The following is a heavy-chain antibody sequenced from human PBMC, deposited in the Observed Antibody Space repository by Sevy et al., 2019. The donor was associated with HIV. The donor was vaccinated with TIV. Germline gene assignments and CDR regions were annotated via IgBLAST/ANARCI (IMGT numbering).Heavy chain of an antibody. J-gene: IGHJ3*02. Sequence: GGSLRLSCTASGFTFNNYAMNWVRQAPGKGLEWVSAINGSGFSTYYSDSVKGRFTFSIDNSKNTLYLQMNSLRAEDTAVYYCAKVRFDGSGYYPEGAFDIWGQGTMVTVSS. V-gene: IGHV3-23*01. CDR2: INGSGFST. CDR3: AKVRFDGSGYYPEGAFDI. D-gene: IGHD3-22*01. CDR1: GFTFNNYA.